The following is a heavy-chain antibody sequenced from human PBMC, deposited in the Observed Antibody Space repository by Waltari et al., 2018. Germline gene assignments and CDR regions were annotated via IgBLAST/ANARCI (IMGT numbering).Heavy chain of an antibody. CDR2: ISGSGGST. Sequence: EVQLLESGGGLVQPGGSRRLSCAASGFTCSSYTMSWVPQAPGKGLEWVSAISGSGGSTYYADSVKGRFTISRDNSKNTLYLQMNSLRAEDTAVYYCAKGRAGWYELDYWGQGTLVTVSS. CDR3: AKGRAGWYELDY. D-gene: IGHD6-19*01. J-gene: IGHJ4*02. CDR1: GFTCSSYT. V-gene: IGHV3-23*01.